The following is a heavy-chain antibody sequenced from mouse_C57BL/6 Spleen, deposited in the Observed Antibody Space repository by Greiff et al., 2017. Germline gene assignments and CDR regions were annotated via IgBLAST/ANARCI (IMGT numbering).Heavy chain of an antibody. CDR3: ARKGLYGNYVFDY. Sequence: EVKVEESGGGLVQPGGSLKLSCAASGFTFSDYYMYWVRQTPEKRLEWVAYISNGGGSTYYLDTVKGRFTISRDNAKNTLYLQMSRLKSEDTAMYYCARKGLYGNYVFDYWGQGTTLTVSS. D-gene: IGHD2-1*01. J-gene: IGHJ2*01. CDR2: ISNGGGST. CDR1: GFTFSDYY. V-gene: IGHV5-12*01.